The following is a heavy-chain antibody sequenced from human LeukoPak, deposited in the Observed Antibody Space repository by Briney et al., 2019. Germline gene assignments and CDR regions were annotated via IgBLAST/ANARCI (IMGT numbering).Heavy chain of an antibody. CDR3: AREGIAAAATGY. J-gene: IGHJ4*02. D-gene: IGHD6-13*01. CDR1: GGSISSYY. V-gene: IGHV4-59*01. Sequence: SETLSLTCTVSGGSISSYYWSWIRQPPGKGLEWIGYIYYSGSTNYNPSLKSRVTISVDTSKNQFSLKLSSVTAADTAVYYCAREGIAAAATGYWGQGTLVTVSS. CDR2: IYYSGST.